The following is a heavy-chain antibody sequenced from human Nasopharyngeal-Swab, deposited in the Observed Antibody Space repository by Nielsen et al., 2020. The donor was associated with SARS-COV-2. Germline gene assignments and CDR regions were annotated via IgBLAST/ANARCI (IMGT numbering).Heavy chain of an antibody. CDR2: IYPGDSDT. CDR3: ARAVAGTYYYYGMDV. CDR1: GYSFTSYW. Sequence: GSLRLSCQGSGYSFTSYWIAWVRQMPGKGLEWMGIIYPGDSDTRYSPSFQGQVTISADKSISTAYLQWSSLKASDTAMYYCARAVAGTYYYYGMDVWGQGTTVTVSS. V-gene: IGHV5-51*01. D-gene: IGHD6-19*01. J-gene: IGHJ6*02.